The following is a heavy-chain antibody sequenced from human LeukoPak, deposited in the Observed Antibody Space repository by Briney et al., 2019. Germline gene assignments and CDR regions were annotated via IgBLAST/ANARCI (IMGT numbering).Heavy chain of an antibody. D-gene: IGHD3-9*01. CDR2: INHSGST. J-gene: IGHJ5*02. Sequence: SETLSLTCAVYGGSFSGYYWSWIRQPPGKGLEWIGEINHSGSTNYNPSLKSRVTISVDTSKNQFSLKLSSVTAADTAVYYKQKTAYDICFDPWSQGTLVTVSS. CDR1: GGSFSGYY. V-gene: IGHV4-34*01. CDR3: QKTAYDICFDP.